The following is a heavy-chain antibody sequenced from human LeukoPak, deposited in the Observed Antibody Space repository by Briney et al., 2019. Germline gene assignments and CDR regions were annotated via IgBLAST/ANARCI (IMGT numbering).Heavy chain of an antibody. CDR3: ARIVPHDYGYIDY. CDR2: IYYSGNT. CDR1: GFTFSSYA. Sequence: PGGSRRLSCAASGFTFSSYAMSWVRQAPGKGLEWVGYIYYSGNTNYNPSLKTRVTISVDTSKNQFSLRLSSVTAADTAVYYCARIVPHDYGYIDYWGQGTLVTVSS. D-gene: IGHD4/OR15-4a*01. V-gene: IGHV4-59*01. J-gene: IGHJ4*02.